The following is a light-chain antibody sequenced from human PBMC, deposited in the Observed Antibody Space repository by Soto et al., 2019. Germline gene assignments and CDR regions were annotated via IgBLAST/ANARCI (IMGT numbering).Light chain of an antibody. J-gene: IGLJ1*01. CDR2: DVS. Sequence: QSVLTQPRPVSGSPGQAVTISCTGNSSDVGGYNYVSWYQQHPGKAPKLMIYDVSKRPSGVPDRFSGSKSGNTASLTISGLQAEDEADYYCCSYAGSYTFIFGTGTKVTVL. CDR1: SSDVGGYNY. V-gene: IGLV2-11*01. CDR3: CSYAGSYTFI.